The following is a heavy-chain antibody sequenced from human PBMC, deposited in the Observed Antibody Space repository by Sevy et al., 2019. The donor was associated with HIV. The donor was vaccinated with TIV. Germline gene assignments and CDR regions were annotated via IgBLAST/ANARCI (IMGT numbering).Heavy chain of an antibody. CDR3: TRFYSSTTGWYPGSEDV. D-gene: IGHD6-19*01. Sequence: GGSLRLSCVASGFSFSDYFISWIRQAPGKGLEWVSYISSNSNKIRYADSVQGRFTISRDNVKNSVYLQMNSLRAEDTAVYHCTRFYSSTTGWYPGSEDVWGRGTLVTVSS. V-gene: IGHV3-11*01. J-gene: IGHJ4*02. CDR1: GFSFSDYF. CDR2: ISSNSNKI.